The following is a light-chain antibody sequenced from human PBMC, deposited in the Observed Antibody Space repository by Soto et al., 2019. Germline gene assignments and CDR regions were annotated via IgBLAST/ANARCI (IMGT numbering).Light chain of an antibody. CDR1: QGISNY. V-gene: IGKV1-39*01. Sequence: DVEMTQSPSSLSASVGDRVSITCRASQGISNYLNWYQHKPGKVPKLLIYSASSLQSGVPTRFSCSESGTDFTHTINSLQPEDFAMYYCQQCYGTPLTFGGGTNIEIK. CDR2: SAS. J-gene: IGKJ4*01. CDR3: QQCYGTPLT.